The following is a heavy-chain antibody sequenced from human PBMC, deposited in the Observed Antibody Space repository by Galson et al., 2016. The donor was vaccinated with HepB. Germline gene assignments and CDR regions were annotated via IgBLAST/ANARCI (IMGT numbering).Heavy chain of an antibody. D-gene: IGHD3-22*01. V-gene: IGHV4-31*03. CDR2: IFSNGDT. J-gene: IGHJ4*02. CDR1: GASMTSVASY. Sequence: TLSLTCTVSGASMTSVASYWTWIRQHPGKGLEWIGHIFSNGDTNYNPSLNDRITISLDTSTNQVSLTLRSVTAADTAVYYCARVSLGPNYDSIDYWGQGTLVTVSS. CDR3: ARVSLGPNYDSIDY.